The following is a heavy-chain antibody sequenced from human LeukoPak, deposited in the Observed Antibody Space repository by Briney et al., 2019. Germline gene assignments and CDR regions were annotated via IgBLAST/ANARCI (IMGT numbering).Heavy chain of an antibody. CDR1: GYTFTSYY. CDR2: INPSGGST. V-gene: IGHV1-46*01. CDR3: ARDVVGNIVVVPAAPGVAFDI. J-gene: IGHJ3*02. D-gene: IGHD2-2*01. Sequence: GASVKVSCKASGYTFTSYYMHWVRQAPGQGLEWMGIINPSGGSTSYAQKFHGRVTMTRDTSTSTVYMELSSLRSEDTAVYYCARDVVGNIVVVPAAPGVAFDIWGQGTMVTVSS.